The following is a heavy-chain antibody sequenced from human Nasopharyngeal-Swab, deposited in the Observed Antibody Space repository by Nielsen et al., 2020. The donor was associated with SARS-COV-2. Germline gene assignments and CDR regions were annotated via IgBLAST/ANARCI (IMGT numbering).Heavy chain of an antibody. CDR3: AKEERSSSWYVTFDY. CDR2: ISGSGGST. D-gene: IGHD6-13*01. V-gene: IGHV3-23*01. CDR1: GFTFSNYA. J-gene: IGHJ4*02. Sequence: GESLKISCAASGFTFSNYAMSWVRQAPGKGLEWVSAISGSGGSTYYAESVRGRFTISRDNSKNALYLQMNSLRAEDTAVYYCAKEERSSSWYVTFDYWGQGTLVTVSS.